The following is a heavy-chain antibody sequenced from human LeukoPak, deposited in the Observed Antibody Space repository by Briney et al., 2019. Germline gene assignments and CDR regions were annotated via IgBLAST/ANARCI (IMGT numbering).Heavy chain of an antibody. CDR1: GYTFTGFY. J-gene: IGHJ4*02. V-gene: IGHV1-2*02. D-gene: IGHD3-9*01. Sequence: GASVKVSCTASGYTFTGFYMHWVRQAPGQGLEWMGWINPNSGGTTYAQKFQGRVTMTRDTSISTAYMELSRLRSDDTAVYYCARVGIRNFFDWAFFDFWGQGTLVTVSS. CDR3: ARVGIRNFFDWAFFDF. CDR2: INPNSGGT.